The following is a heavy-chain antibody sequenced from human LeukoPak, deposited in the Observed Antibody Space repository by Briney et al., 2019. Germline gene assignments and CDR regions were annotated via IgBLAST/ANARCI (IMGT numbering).Heavy chain of an antibody. J-gene: IGHJ4*02. V-gene: IGHV3-48*03. CDR3: AREVRYTSSWYVYYYFDY. CDR2: ISSSGSTI. Sequence: GGSLRLSCAASGFIFRSYAMSWIRQAPGKGLEWVAHISSSGSTIEYADSVRGRFAISRDNAKNSLYLQMITLSVEDTAVYYCAREVRYTSSWYVYYYFDYWGQGTLVTVSS. D-gene: IGHD6-13*01. CDR1: GFIFRSYA.